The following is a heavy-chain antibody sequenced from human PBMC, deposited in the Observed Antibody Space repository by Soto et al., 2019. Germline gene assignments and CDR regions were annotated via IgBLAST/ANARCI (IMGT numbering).Heavy chain of an antibody. CDR1: GFTFSSYA. CDR2: ISGSGGST. CDR3: AKDSVARDCPYNWFDP. D-gene: IGHD2-21*02. J-gene: IGHJ5*02. V-gene: IGHV3-23*01. Sequence: GGSLRLSCAASGFTFSSYAMSWVRQAPGKGLEWVSAISGSGGSTYYADSVKGRFTISRDNSKNTLYLQMNSLRAEDTAVYYCAKDSVARDCPYNWFDPWGQGTLVTVSS.